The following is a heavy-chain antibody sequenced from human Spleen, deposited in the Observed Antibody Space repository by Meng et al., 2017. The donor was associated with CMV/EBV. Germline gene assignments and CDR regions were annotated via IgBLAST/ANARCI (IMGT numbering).Heavy chain of an antibody. CDR1: GGTFSNSA. J-gene: IGHJ6*02. Sequence: ASVKVSCKTSGGTFSNSALSWVRQAPGQGLEWMGWINPDSGGTNYAQKFQGRVTMTRDTSISTAYMELSSLRSEDTAVYYCARSLYCSSTSCSTLYGMDVWGQGTTVTVSS. V-gene: IGHV1-2*02. CDR3: ARSLYCSSTSCSTLYGMDV. CDR2: INPDSGGT. D-gene: IGHD2-2*01.